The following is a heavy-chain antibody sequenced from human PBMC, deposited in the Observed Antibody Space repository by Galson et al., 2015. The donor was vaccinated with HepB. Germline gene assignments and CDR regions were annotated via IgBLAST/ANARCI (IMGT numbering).Heavy chain of an antibody. D-gene: IGHD5-18*01. CDR2: IRVTSGFT. CDR1: GYTFAKYD. CDR3: ARTPLGSSYGYVDY. Sequence: SVKVSCKASGYTFAKYDISWVRQAPGQGLEWMGWIRVTSGFTNYAQQLKGRVTMTADTSTSAAYMELRSLTSDDTAVYYCARTPLGSSYGYVDYWGQGTRVTVSS. J-gene: IGHJ4*02. V-gene: IGHV1-18*01.